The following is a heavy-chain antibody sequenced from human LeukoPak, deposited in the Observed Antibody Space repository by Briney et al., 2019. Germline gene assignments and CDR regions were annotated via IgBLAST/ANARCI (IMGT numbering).Heavy chain of an antibody. V-gene: IGHV3-23*01. CDR1: GFTFSSYG. Sequence: GGSLRLSCAASGFTFSSYGMSWVRQAPGKGLEWVSGISGSGGSTNYADSVKGRFTISRDNSKNTLYLQMNSLRAEDTAVYYCARDATFGGVMAMYYFDYWGQGTLVTVSS. J-gene: IGHJ4*02. CDR2: ISGSGGST. CDR3: ARDATFGGVMAMYYFDY. D-gene: IGHD3-16*01.